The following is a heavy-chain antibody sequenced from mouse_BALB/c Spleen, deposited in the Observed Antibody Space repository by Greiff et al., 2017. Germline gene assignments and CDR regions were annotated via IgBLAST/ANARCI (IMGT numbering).Heavy chain of an antibody. CDR1: GYTFTEYI. CDR3: ARHEGAYYRYDRGNAMDY. CDR2: FYPGSGSI. V-gene: IGHV1-62-2*01. D-gene: IGHD2-14*01. Sequence: VQLQQSGAELVKPGASVKLSCKASGYTFTEYIIHWVKQRSGQGLEWIGWFYPGSGSIKYNEKFKDKATLTADKSSSTVYMELSRLTSEDSAVYFCARHEGAYYRYDRGNAMDYWGQGTSVTVSS. J-gene: IGHJ4*01.